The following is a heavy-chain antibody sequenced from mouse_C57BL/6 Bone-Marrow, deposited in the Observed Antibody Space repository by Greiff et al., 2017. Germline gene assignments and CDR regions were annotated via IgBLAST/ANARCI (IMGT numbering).Heavy chain of an antibody. J-gene: IGHJ1*03. CDR3: ARRVTTVVEGYWYFDG. D-gene: IGHD1-1*01. V-gene: IGHV1-19*01. CDR1: GYTFTDYY. CDR2: INPYNGGT. Sequence: EVQLQQSGPVLVKPGASVKMSCKASGYTFTDYYMNWVKQSHGKSLEWIGVINPYNGGTSYNQKFKGKATLTVDKSSSTAYMELNSLTSEYSAVYYCARRVTTVVEGYWYFDGWGTGTTVTVSS.